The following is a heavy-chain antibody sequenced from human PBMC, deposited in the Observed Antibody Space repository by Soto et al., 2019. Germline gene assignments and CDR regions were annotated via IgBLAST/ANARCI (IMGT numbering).Heavy chain of an antibody. Sequence: GGSLRLSCAASGFTFSSYGMHWVRQAPGKGLEWGAVIWYDESNKYYADYVKGRFTISKDNSKNTLYLQMNSLRAEDTALYYYARALYKFGVRYYYYYGMDVWGQGTTVTVSS. J-gene: IGHJ6*02. V-gene: IGHV3-33*01. CDR1: GFTFSSYG. CDR3: ARALYKFGVRYYYYYGMDV. D-gene: IGHD3-10*01. CDR2: IWYDESNK.